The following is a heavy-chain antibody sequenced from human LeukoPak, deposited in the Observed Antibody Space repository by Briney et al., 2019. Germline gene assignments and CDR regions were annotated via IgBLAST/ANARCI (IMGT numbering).Heavy chain of an antibody. V-gene: IGHV4-30-4*01. D-gene: IGHD3-3*01. CDR2: IYYSGST. CDR3: ARAAGDFWSDYYGMDV. J-gene: IGHJ6*02. CDR1: GGSISSGDYY. Sequence: PSETLSLTCTVSGGSISSGDYYRSWIRQPPGKGLEWIGYIYYSGSTYYNPSLKSRVTISVDTSKNQFSLKLSSVTAADTAVYYCARAAGDFWSDYYGMDVWGQGTTVTVSS.